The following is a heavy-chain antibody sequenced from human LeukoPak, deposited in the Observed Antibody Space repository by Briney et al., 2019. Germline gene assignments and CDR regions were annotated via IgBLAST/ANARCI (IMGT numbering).Heavy chain of an antibody. J-gene: IGHJ4*02. CDR1: GYTFTGYC. CDR2: INPNSGGT. Sequence: ASVKVSCKASGYTFTGYCMHWVRQAPGQGLEWMGWINPNSGGTNYAQKFQGRVTMTRDTSISTAYMELSRLRSDDTAVYYCARVSPSSWPPHFDYWGQGTLVTVSS. CDR3: ARVSPSSWPPHFDY. D-gene: IGHD6-13*01. V-gene: IGHV1-2*02.